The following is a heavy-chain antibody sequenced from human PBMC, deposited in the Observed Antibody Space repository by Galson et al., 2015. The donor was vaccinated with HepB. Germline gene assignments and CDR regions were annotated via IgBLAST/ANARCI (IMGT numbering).Heavy chain of an antibody. CDR2: TYYRSKWYN. V-gene: IGHV6-1*01. CDR3: ARGRAAAGVGYFDY. J-gene: IGHJ4*02. Sequence: CAISGDSVPSDSDAWNWIRQSPSRGLEWLGRTYYRSKWYNDYAVSVKSRITINPDTSKNQFSLQLNSVTPDDTAVYYCARGRAAAGVGYFDYWGQGTLVTVSS. D-gene: IGHD6-13*01. CDR1: GDSVPSDSDA.